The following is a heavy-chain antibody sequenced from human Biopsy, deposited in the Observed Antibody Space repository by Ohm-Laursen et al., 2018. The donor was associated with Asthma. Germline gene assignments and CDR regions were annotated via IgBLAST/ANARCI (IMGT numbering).Heavy chain of an antibody. CDR1: GTHFGSYS. D-gene: IGHD6-13*01. Sequence: SLRLSCSASGTHFGSYSMHWARQAPGKGLEWVAVITFDGSTQHYGDSVKGRFTISRDNSKNMLFLQMDSLRAEDTAVYYCSRDTLGYYFDIWGQGTQVTVSS. V-gene: IGHV3-30-3*01. J-gene: IGHJ4*02. CDR2: ITFDGSTQ. CDR3: SRDTLGYYFDI.